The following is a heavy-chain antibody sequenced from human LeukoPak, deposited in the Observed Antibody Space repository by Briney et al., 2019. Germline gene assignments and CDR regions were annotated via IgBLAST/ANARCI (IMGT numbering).Heavy chain of an antibody. V-gene: IGHV3-23*01. J-gene: IGHJ4*02. CDR2: ISGSGGST. Sequence: GGSLRLSCAASGFTFSSYSMNWVRQAPGRGLEWVSAISGSGGSTYYADSVKGRFTISRDNSKNTLYLQMNSLRAEDTAVYYCAKDRHPYSSGWYYFDYWGQGTLVTVSS. CDR3: AKDRHPYSSGWYYFDY. CDR1: GFTFSSYS. D-gene: IGHD6-19*01.